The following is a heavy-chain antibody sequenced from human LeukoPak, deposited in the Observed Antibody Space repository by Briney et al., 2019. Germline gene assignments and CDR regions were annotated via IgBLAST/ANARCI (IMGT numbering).Heavy chain of an antibody. CDR3: ARSNHADDF. Sequence: PGGSLRLSCAASGFTFSDYWIHWVRQVPGKGLVWVSRINTSGSSTTYADYVKGRFTISRDNAKNTLYLQMDSLRAEDTGVYYCARSNHADDFWGQGNLVTVSS. D-gene: IGHD1-14*01. CDR1: GFTFSDYW. CDR2: INTSGSST. J-gene: IGHJ4*02. V-gene: IGHV3-74*03.